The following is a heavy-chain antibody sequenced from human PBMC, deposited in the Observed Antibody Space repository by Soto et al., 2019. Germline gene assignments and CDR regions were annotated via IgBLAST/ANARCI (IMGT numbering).Heavy chain of an antibody. CDR2: ISYDGSNK. Sequence: AGGSLRLSCAASGFTFSSYAMHWVRQAPGKGLEWVAVISYDGSNKYYADSVKGRFTISRDNSKNTLYLQMNSLRAEDTAVYYCARRSGIAPAFYWGQGTLVTVSS. CDR1: GFTFSSYA. J-gene: IGHJ4*02. V-gene: IGHV3-30-3*01. D-gene: IGHD2-15*01. CDR3: ARRSGIAPAFY.